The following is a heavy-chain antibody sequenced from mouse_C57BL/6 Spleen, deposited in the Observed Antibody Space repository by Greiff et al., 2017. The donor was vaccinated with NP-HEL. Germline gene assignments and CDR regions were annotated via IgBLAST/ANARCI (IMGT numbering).Heavy chain of an antibody. CDR3: TKASTVVATYWYFDV. CDR1: GFNIKDYY. J-gene: IGHJ1*03. D-gene: IGHD1-1*01. CDR2: IDPEDGDT. V-gene: IGHV14-1*01. Sequence: VQLKQSGAELVRPGASVKLSCTASGFNIKDYYMHWVKQRPEQGLEWIGRIDPEDGDTEYAPKFQGKATMTADTSSNTAYLQLSSLTSEDTAVYYCTKASTVVATYWYFDVWGTGTTVTVSS.